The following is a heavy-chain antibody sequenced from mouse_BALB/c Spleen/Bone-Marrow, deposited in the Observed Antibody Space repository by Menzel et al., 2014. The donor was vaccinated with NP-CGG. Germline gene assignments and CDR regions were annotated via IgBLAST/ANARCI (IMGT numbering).Heavy chain of an antibody. J-gene: IGHJ3*01. CDR3: ARDGRITTEGFAY. D-gene: IGHD2-4*01. CDR1: GYAFTNYW. V-gene: IGHV1-54*01. Sequence: QVQLQQSGAELVRPGTSVKVSCKASGYAFTNYWIEWVKQRPGQGLEWIGVINPGSGGANYNEKFKGKATLTADKSSSTAYMQLYSLTSDDSAVYFRARDGRITTEGFAYWGQGTLVTVSA. CDR2: INPGSGGA.